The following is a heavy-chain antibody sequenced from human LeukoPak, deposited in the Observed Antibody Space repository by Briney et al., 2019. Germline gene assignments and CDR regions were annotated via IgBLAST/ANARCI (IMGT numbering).Heavy chain of an antibody. CDR2: INPSGGST. J-gene: IGHJ6*01. V-gene: IGHV1-46*01. CDR3: ARDTGPDGDYYGMDV. CDR1: GYTFTSYY. D-gene: IGHD4-17*01. Sequence: ASVKVSCKVSGYTFTSYYMHWVRQAPGQGLEWMGIINPSGGSTSYAQKFQGRVTMTRDTSTSTVYMELSSLRSEDTAVYYCARDTGPDGDYYGMDVWGQGTTVTVSS.